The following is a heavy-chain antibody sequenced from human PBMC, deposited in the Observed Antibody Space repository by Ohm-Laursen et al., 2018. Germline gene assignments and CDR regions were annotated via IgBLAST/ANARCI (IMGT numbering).Heavy chain of an antibody. CDR3: ARDLGLEKWLVGGNYYYYYGMDV. CDR1: GFTFSSYS. CDR2: ISSSSSYI. V-gene: IGHV3-21*01. J-gene: IGHJ6*02. Sequence: SLRLSCAAPGFTFSSYSMNWVRQAPGKGLEWVSSISSSSSYIYYADSVKGRFTISRDNAKNSLYLQMNSLRAEDTAVYYCARDLGLEKWLVGGNYYYYYGMDVWGQGTTVTVSS. D-gene: IGHD6-19*01.